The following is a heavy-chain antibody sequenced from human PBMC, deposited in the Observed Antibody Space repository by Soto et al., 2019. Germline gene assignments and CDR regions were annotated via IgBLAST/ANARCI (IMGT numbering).Heavy chain of an antibody. CDR2: ISAYNGNT. D-gene: IGHD3-3*01. J-gene: IGHJ6*02. CDR1: GYTFTSYG. Sequence: QVQLVQSGAEVKKPGASVKVSCKASGYTFTSYGISWVRQAPGQGLEWMGWISAYNGNTNYAQKLQGRVTMTTDTSTSTGYMELRSVRSDDTDVYYCARLAGYDFWRGPIPGYCYRMDVWGQGTTVTVS. V-gene: IGHV1-18*01. CDR3: ARLAGYDFWRGPIPGYCYRMDV.